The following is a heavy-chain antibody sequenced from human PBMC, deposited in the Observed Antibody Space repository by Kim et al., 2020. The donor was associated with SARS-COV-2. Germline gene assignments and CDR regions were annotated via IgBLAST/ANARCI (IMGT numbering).Heavy chain of an antibody. D-gene: IGHD4-4*01. Sequence: SGPTLVNPTQTLTLTCTFSGVSGSVTGMCVSWIRQPPGKALEWLARIDWDNDKFYITSLRTRLTISKDTSKNQVVLTLTNMDPVDTATYYCARIRRKDGYSPDFDYWGQGSLVTVSS. V-gene: IGHV2-70*17. CDR2: IDWDNDK. CDR3: ARIRRKDGYSPDFDY. J-gene: IGHJ4*02. CDR1: GVSGSVTGMC.